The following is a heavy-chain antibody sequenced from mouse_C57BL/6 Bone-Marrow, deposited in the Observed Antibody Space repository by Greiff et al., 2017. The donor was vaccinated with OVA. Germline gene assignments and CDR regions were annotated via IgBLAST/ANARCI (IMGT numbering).Heavy chain of an antibody. CDR3: ARGTTMGDGYRGY. CDR2: IYPGSGST. J-gene: IGHJ2*01. V-gene: IGHV1-55*01. CDR1: GYTFTSYW. Sequence: QVQLQQPGAELVKPGASVKVSCKASGYTFTSYWITWVKQRPGQGLEWIGDIYPGSGSTNYNEKFKSKATLTVDPSSSTAYMQLSSLTSEDSAVYYCARGTTMGDGYRGYWGQGTTLTVSS. D-gene: IGHD2-3*01.